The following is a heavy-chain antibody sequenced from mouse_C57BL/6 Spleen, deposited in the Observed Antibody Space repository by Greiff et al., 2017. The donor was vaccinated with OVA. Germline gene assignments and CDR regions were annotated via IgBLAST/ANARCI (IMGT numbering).Heavy chain of an antibody. Sequence: QVQLQQPGAELVKPGASVKLSCKASGYTFTSYWMQWVKQRPGQGLEWIGEIDPSDSYTNYNQKFKGKATLTVDTSSSTAYMQLSSLTSEDSAVYYCARGEDYGNDFDYWGQGTTLTVAS. J-gene: IGHJ2*01. D-gene: IGHD2-1*01. CDR2: IDPSDSYT. CDR3: ARGEDYGNDFDY. CDR1: GYTFTSYW. V-gene: IGHV1-50*01.